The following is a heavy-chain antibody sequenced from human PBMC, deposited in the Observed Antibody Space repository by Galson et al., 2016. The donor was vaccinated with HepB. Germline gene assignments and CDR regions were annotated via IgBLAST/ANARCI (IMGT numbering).Heavy chain of an antibody. CDR3: ARDRLTTAAVVACDF. CDR1: GYTFSSFG. CDR2: IGTNNATT. Sequence: SVKVSCKASGYTFSSFGFSWMRQAPGQRLEWSGWIGTNNATTHYAQKVQGRVTMTVDTSTRTAQMELRSLRSDDTAVYYCARDRLTTAAVVACDFWGQGTLVTVSS. D-gene: IGHD6-19*01. J-gene: IGHJ4*02. V-gene: IGHV1-18*01.